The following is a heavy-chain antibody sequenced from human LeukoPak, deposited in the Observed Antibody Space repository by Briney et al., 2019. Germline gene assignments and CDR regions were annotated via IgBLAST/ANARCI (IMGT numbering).Heavy chain of an antibody. CDR3: ARTPGQKYYDSSGPFDY. Sequence: PSETLSLTCTVSGGSISSNSYYWGWIRQPPWKGLEWIGSIYYSGSTYYNPSLKSRVTISVDTSKNQFSLKLSSVTAADTAVYYCARTPGQKYYDSSGPFDYWGQGTLVTVSS. V-gene: IGHV4-39*01. J-gene: IGHJ4*02. D-gene: IGHD3-22*01. CDR1: GGSISSNSYY. CDR2: IYYSGST.